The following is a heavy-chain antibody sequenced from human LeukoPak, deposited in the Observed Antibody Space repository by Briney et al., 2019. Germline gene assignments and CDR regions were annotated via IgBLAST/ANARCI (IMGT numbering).Heavy chain of an antibody. CDR2: IYYSGST. J-gene: IGHJ4*02. Sequence: TSETLSLTCTVSGGSISSGDYYWSWIRQPPGKGLEWIGYIYYSGSTYYNPSLKSRVTISVDTSKNQFSLKLSSVTAADTAVYYCARLEAAGTFPMGYWGQGTLVTVSS. CDR3: ARLEAAGTFPMGY. V-gene: IGHV4-30-4*01. D-gene: IGHD6-13*01. CDR1: GGSISSGDYY.